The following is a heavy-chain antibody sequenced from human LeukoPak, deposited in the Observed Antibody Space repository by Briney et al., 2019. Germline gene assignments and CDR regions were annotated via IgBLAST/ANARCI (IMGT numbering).Heavy chain of an antibody. J-gene: IGHJ4*02. CDR2: IKRDGSEK. CDR3: ARDRGPYSSSSGPVDS. V-gene: IGHV3-7*01. Sequence: GGSLRLSCAASGFTFSSYWMNWVRQAPGKGLQWVANIKRDGSEKYYVDSVKGRFTISRDNAKNSLYLQMNSLRAEDTAVYYCARDRGPYSSSSGPVDSWGQGTLVHVSS. D-gene: IGHD6-6*01. CDR1: GFTFSSYW.